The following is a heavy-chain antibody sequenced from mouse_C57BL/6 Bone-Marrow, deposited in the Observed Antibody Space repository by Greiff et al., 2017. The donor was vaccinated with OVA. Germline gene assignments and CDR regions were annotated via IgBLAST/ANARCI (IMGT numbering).Heavy chain of an antibody. J-gene: IGHJ2*01. CDR1: GFTFSDYG. V-gene: IGHV5-17*01. Sequence: DVQLQESGGGLVKPGGSLKLSCAASGFTFSDYGMHWVRQAPEKGLEWVAYISSGSSTIYYADTVKGRFTISRDNAKNTLFLQMTSLRSEDTAMYYCARGDEEYFDYWGQGTTLTVSS. CDR3: ARGDEEYFDY. D-gene: IGHD3-3*01. CDR2: ISSGSSTI.